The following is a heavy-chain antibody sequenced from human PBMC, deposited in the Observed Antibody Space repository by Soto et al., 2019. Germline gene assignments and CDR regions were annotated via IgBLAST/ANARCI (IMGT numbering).Heavy chain of an antibody. V-gene: IGHV4-31*03. J-gene: IGHJ5*02. Sequence: PSETLSLTCTVSGGYINSGDYYWSWIRQHPGKGLEWIGYIYYSGSTYYNPSLKSRVTISVDTSKNQFSLKLSSVTAADTAVYYCAREEGYCSGGSCSTHSWSDPWGQGTLVTVSS. CDR2: IYYSGST. CDR1: GGYINSGDYY. D-gene: IGHD2-15*01. CDR3: AREEGYCSGGSCSTHSWSDP.